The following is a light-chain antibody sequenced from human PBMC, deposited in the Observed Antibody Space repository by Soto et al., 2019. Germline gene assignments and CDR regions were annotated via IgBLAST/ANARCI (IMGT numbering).Light chain of an antibody. Sequence: QSALPQPASVSGSPGQSITISCTGASSDVGDYNYVSWYQHHPGKAPKLLIYEVNNRPSGVSDRFSGSKSGNVASLTISWLQAEDEADYYRSSYTSSSTYVFGTGTKVTVL. V-gene: IGLV2-14*01. CDR3: SSYTSSSTYV. CDR1: SSDVGDYNY. CDR2: EVN. J-gene: IGLJ1*01.